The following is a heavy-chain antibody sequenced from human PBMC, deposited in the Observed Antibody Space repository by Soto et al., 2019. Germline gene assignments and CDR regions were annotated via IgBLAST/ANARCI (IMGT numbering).Heavy chain of an antibody. V-gene: IGHV4-39*02. CDR2: IFYNGYT. Sequence: SETLSLTCTVSGGSINSSSSYWGWIRQSPGKGLEWIGSIFYNGYTSYNPSLESRVTISVDTSKNHFSLRLRFVTAADTAVYYCARPVLGYNWFDPWGQGTLVTVSS. CDR1: GGSINSSSSY. D-gene: IGHD2-8*02. J-gene: IGHJ5*02. CDR3: ARPVLGYNWFDP.